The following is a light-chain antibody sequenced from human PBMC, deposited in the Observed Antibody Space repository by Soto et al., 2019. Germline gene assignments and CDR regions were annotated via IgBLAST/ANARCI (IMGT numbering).Light chain of an antibody. Sequence: DIQMTQSPCTMTEYAGDRVTITCRASQTISSWLAWYQQKPGKAPKLLIYKASTLKSGVPSRFSGSGSGTEFTLTISSLQPDDFATYYCQHYNRYSEAFGQGTKVDIK. CDR2: KAS. V-gene: IGKV1-5*03. J-gene: IGKJ1*01. CDR1: QTISSW. CDR3: QHYNRYSEA.